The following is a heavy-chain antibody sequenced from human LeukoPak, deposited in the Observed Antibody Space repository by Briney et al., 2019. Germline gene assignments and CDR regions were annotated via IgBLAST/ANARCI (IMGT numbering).Heavy chain of an antibody. CDR1: GFTFSSYS. V-gene: IGHV3-21*01. J-gene: IGHJ5*02. CDR3: ARDLALTPNNWFDP. Sequence: GGSLRLSCAASGFTFSSYSMNWVRQAPGKGLEWVSSISSSSSYIYYADSVKGRFTISRDNAKNSLYLQMNSLRAEDTAVYYCARDLALTPNNWFDPWGQGTLVTVSS. CDR2: ISSSSSYI.